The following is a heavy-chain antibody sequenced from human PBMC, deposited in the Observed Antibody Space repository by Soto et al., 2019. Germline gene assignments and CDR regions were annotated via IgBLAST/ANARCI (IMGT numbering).Heavy chain of an antibody. V-gene: IGHV4-31*03. CDR3: AIGVLL. J-gene: IGHJ4*02. CDR2: IYYTGST. Sequence: QVQLQESGPGLVKPSETLSLTCTVSGGSITSGGYSWSWIRQHPGMGLEWIGCIYYTGSTDYNRSLRSRVTISVDMSKNQFSLKLSSLTAADTAVYYCAIGVLLWGPGTLATVSS. D-gene: IGHD1-26*01. CDR1: GGSITSGGYS.